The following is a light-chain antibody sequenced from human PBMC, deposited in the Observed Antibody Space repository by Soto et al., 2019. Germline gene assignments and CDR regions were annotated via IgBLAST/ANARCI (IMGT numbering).Light chain of an antibody. CDR2: DAS. CDR3: QQYNSYPYT. V-gene: IGKV1-5*01. Sequence: DIQVTQSPPTLSASVGDRVTITCRASQTISTWMAWYQQKPGKAPKLLVYDASTLQSGVPSRFSGSGSGTEFTLTISSLQPDDFATYYCQQYNSYPYTFGQGTRLEI. J-gene: IGKJ5*01. CDR1: QTISTW.